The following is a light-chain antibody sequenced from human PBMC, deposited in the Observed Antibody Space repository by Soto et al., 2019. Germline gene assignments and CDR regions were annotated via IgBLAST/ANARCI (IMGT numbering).Light chain of an antibody. CDR2: GAS. CDR1: EDISNY. Sequence: DIQMTQSPSSLSASVGDRVTITCRASEDISNYLAWYQQKPGKVPKLLIYGASTLQSGVPSRFSGSGSGTDFTLTISSLQTEDVATYYCQNYNRAAWTFGQGPKVESK. J-gene: IGKJ1*01. V-gene: IGKV1-27*01. CDR3: QNYNRAAWT.